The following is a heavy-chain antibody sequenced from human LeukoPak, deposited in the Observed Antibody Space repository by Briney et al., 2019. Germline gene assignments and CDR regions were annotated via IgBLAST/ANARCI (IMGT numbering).Heavy chain of an antibody. J-gene: IGHJ6*02. Sequence: PGGSLRLSCAASGFTFSDYYMSWIRQAPGKGLEWVSYISSSGSTIYYADSVRGRFTISRDNAKNSLYLQMNSLRAEDTAVYYCARDPSYGYYYYGMDVWGQGTTVTVSS. D-gene: IGHD4-17*01. CDR2: ISSSGSTI. CDR3: ARDPSYGYYYYGMDV. V-gene: IGHV3-11*01. CDR1: GFTFSDYY.